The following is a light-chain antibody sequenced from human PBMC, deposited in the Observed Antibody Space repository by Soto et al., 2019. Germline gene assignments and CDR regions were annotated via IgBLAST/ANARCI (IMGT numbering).Light chain of an antibody. CDR1: QSVLYSSNNKNY. CDR2: WAS. V-gene: IGKV4-1*01. J-gene: IGKJ2*01. CDR3: QQYYSPPHT. Sequence: DIVMTQSPDSLAVSLGERATINCKSSQSVLYSSNNKNYLAWYQQKPGQPPKLLIYWASTRESGVPDRFGGSGSGTDFTLTISSLQAEDVAVYYCQQYYSPPHTFGQGTKLESK.